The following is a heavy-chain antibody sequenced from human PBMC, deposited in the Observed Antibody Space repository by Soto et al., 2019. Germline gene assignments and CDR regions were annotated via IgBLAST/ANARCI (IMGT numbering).Heavy chain of an antibody. V-gene: IGHV4-39*01. CDR1: GXSLSSSKSH. CDR3: VRYDRINMKPYSPEGFHI. CDR2: VYYGGAIFYSGNI. J-gene: IGHJ3*02. D-gene: IGHD3-3*02. Sequence: XTLTLPCTVSGXSLSSSKSHWGWTRQPPGKGREYIWSVYYGGAIFYSGNIYYNPSTKRRATISVDTSKNQFYLRLSSVTDADTGVYYSVRYDRINMKPYSPEGFHIWGQGTMVTVS.